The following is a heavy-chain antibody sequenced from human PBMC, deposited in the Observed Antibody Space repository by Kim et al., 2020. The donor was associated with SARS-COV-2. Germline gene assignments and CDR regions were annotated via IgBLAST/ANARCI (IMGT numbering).Heavy chain of an antibody. CDR3: ASRRYTGTYYYFDY. Sequence: GGSLRLSCAASGFTFSSYWMHWVRQAPGKGLVWVSRINSDGGTTSYADSVKGRFTISRDNAKSTLYLQMNSLRAEDTAVYHCASRRYTGTYYYFDYWGQGTLVTVSS. D-gene: IGHD1-26*01. V-gene: IGHV3-74*01. CDR1: GFTFSSYW. J-gene: IGHJ4*02. CDR2: INSDGGTT.